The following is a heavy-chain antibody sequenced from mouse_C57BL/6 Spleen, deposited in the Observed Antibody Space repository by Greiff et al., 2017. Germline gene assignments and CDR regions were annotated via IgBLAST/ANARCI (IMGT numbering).Heavy chain of an antibody. J-gene: IGHJ4*01. V-gene: IGHV1-19*01. CDR2: INPYNGGT. CDR1: GYTFTDYY. D-gene: IGHD1-1*01. Sequence: EVKLQESGPVLVKPGASVKMSCKASGYTFTDYYMNWVKQSHGKSLEWIGVINPYNGGTSYNQKFKGKATLTVDKSSSTAYMELNSLTSEDSAVYYCASPLYGSPYAMDYWGQGTSVTVSS. CDR3: ASPLYGSPYAMDY.